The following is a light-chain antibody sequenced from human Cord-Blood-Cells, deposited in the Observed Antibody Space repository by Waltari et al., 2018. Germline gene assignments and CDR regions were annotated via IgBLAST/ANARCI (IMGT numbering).Light chain of an antibody. Sequence: QSALTQPASVFGSPGQSITISCTGTSSDVGGYNYVSWYQPHPGKAPKLMTYDVSKRPSGVSNRFSGSKSGNTASLTISGLQAEDEADYYCSSYTSSSTLVFGGGTKLTVL. CDR1: SSDVGGYNY. V-gene: IGLV2-14*01. CDR3: SSYTSSSTLV. CDR2: DVS. J-gene: IGLJ3*02.